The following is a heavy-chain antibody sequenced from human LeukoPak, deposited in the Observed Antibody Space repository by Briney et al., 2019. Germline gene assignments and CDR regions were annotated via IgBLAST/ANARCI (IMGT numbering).Heavy chain of an antibody. J-gene: IGHJ5*01. V-gene: IGHV3-48*03. Sequence: GGSLRLSCAASGFTFSNYEMNWVRQAPGKGLEWISHISNIGDIIHYADSVEGRFTISRDNDKNSIYLQMNSLRAEDTAVYYCAKDRHAPGRYCSSTTCFPFDSWGQGTLVTVSS. CDR2: ISNIGDII. CDR3: AKDRHAPGRYCSSTTCFPFDS. D-gene: IGHD2-2*01. CDR1: GFTFSNYE.